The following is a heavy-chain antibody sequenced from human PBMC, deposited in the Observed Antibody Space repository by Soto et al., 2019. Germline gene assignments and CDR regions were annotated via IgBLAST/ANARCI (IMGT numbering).Heavy chain of an antibody. D-gene: IGHD5-12*01. Sequence: SETLSLTCTVSGSSIISYCWSWIRQPPGKGLEWIGYIYYSGSTNYNPSLKSRVTISVDTSKNQFSLKLSSVTAADTAVYYCARHVGLPRKAYFDYWGQGTLVTVSS. CDR2: IYYSGST. CDR1: GSSIISYC. V-gene: IGHV4-59*08. CDR3: ARHVGLPRKAYFDY. J-gene: IGHJ4*02.